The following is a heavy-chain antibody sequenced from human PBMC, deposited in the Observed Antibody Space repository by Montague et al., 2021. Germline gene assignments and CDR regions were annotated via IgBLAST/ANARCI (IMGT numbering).Heavy chain of an antibody. V-gene: IGHV4-59*08. Sequence: SETLSLTCTSSSGPSFYALWRSFRQPPGKRLARLWSMFYCVPTRINPSFNTRVTMSIDTSTNQFPLKPIFVTAADTAVYYCAKQDYFVSGTSYNGFDPWGHGVIVTVPS. CDR1: SGPSFYAL. CDR2: MFYCVPT. CDR3: AKQDYFVSGTSYNGFDP. D-gene: IGHD3-10*01. J-gene: IGHJ5*02.